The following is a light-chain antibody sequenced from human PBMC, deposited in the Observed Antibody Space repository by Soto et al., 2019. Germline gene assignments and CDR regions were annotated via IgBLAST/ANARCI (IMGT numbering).Light chain of an antibody. CDR1: SSNIGSNT. J-gene: IGLJ1*01. Sequence: QSVLSQPPSASGTPGQRVTISCSGSSSNIGSNTVSWYQQFPGTAPKLLIYFNIQRPSGVPDRFSGSKSGTSASLAISGLQSEDEADYYCAAWDDSLNGYGFGTGTKV. V-gene: IGLV1-44*01. CDR2: FNI. CDR3: AAWDDSLNGYG.